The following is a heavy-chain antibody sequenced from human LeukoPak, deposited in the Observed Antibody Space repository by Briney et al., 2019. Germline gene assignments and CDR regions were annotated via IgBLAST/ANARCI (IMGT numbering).Heavy chain of an antibody. CDR3: ARGGLQLWYKPSYFDY. D-gene: IGHD5-18*01. CDR1: GGSISSSSYY. J-gene: IGHJ4*02. V-gene: IGHV4-39*07. Sequence: SETLSLTCTVSGGSISSSSYYWGWIRQPPGKGLEWIGSIYYSGSTYYNPSLKSRVTISVDTSKNQFSLKLSSVTAADTAVYYCARGGLQLWYKPSYFDYWGQGTLVTVSS. CDR2: IYYSGST.